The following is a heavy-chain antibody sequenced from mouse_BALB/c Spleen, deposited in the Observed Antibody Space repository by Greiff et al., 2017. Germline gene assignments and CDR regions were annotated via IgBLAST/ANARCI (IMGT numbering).Heavy chain of an antibody. CDR2: IWTGGGT. D-gene: IGHD3-1*01. Sequence: QVQLQQSGPGLVAPSQSLSITCTVSGFSLTSYDISWIRQPPGKGLEWLGVIWTGGGTNYNSAFMSRLSISKDNSKSQVFLKMNSLQTDDTAIYYCVRDGAFDYWGQGTTLTVSS. CDR3: VRDGAFDY. J-gene: IGHJ2*01. CDR1: GFSLTSYD. V-gene: IGHV2-9-2*01.